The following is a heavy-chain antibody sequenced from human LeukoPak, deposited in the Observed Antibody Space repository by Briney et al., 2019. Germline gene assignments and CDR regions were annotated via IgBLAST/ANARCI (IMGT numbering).Heavy chain of an antibody. J-gene: IGHJ4*02. CDR3: ARFSGRNFDY. D-gene: IGHD3-10*01. V-gene: IGHV4-59*01. CDR2: IYYSGST. Sequence: GSLRLSCAASGFTFSSYAMSWVRQAPGKGLEWIGYIYYSGSTNYNPSLKSRVTISVDTSKNQFSLKLSSVTAADTAVYYCARFSGRNFDYWGQGTLVTVSS. CDR1: GFTFSSYA.